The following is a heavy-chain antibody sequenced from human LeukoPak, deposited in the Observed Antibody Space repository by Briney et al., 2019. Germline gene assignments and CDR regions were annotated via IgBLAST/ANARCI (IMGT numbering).Heavy chain of an antibody. Sequence: PGGSLRLSCAASGFTFSSYAMHWVRQAPGKGLEWVAVISYDGSNKYYADSVKGRFTISRDNSKNTLYLQMNSPRAEDTAEYYCARGIAVAGTLFDYWGQGTLVTVSS. D-gene: IGHD6-19*01. V-gene: IGHV3-30*04. J-gene: IGHJ4*02. CDR2: ISYDGSNK. CDR1: GFTFSSYA. CDR3: ARGIAVAGTLFDY.